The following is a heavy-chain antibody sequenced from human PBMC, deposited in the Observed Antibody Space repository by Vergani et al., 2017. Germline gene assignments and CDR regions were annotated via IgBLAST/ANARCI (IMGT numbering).Heavy chain of an antibody. V-gene: IGHV4-39*01. CDR3: ARPGYCSGGSCYSHFDY. D-gene: IGHD2-15*01. Sequence: QLQLQESGPGLVKPSETLSLTRTVSGGSISSSSYYWGWIRQPPGKGLEWIGSIYYSGSTYYNPSLKSRVTISVDTSKNQFSLKLSSVTAADTAVYYCARPGYCSGGSCYSHFDYWGQGTLVTVSS. CDR1: GGSISSSSYY. CDR2: IYYSGST. J-gene: IGHJ4*02.